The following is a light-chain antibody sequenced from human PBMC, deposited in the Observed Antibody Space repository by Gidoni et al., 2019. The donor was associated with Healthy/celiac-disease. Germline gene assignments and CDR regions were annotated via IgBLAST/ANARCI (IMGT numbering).Light chain of an antibody. J-gene: IGKJ3*01. CDR2: AAS. CDR3: QHSYSTWFT. Sequence: DIQRTQSPSSLSASVGDRVTITCRASKSISSYLNWYQQKPGKAPKLPFYAASSLQSVVPSRFIGSGSQTDFTLSISSLQPEDFSTYYCQHSYSTWFTFGPGTKVDIK. V-gene: IGKV1-39*01. CDR1: KSISSY.